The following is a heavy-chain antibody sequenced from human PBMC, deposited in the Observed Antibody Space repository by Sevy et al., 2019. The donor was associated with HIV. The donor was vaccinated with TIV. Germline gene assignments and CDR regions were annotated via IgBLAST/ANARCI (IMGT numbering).Heavy chain of an antibody. V-gene: IGHV3-20*04. J-gene: IGHJ3*02. CDR3: VRDLRDYYDSSGYSAFDI. Sequence: GGSLRLSCAASGFTFDDYGMSWVRQAPGKGLEWVSGINWNGGSTGYADSVKGRFTISRDNAKNSLYLQMNSLRAEDTALYYCVRDLRDYYDSSGYSAFDIWGQGTMVTVSS. D-gene: IGHD3-22*01. CDR1: GFTFDDYG. CDR2: INWNGGST.